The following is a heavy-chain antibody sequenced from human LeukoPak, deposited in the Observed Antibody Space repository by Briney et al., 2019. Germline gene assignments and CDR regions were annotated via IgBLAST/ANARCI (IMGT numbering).Heavy chain of an antibody. CDR1: GFIFSSYS. CDR2: ISSSSSYI. J-gene: IGHJ6*02. CDR3: ARDLPPVGGYYPYPVGMDV. D-gene: IGHD3-3*01. Sequence: GGSLRLSCAASGFIFSSYSMNWVRQAPGKGLEWVSSISSSSSYIYYADSVKGRFTISRDNAKNSLYLQMNSLRAEDTAVYYCARDLPPVGGYYPYPVGMDVWGQGTTVTVSS. V-gene: IGHV3-21*01.